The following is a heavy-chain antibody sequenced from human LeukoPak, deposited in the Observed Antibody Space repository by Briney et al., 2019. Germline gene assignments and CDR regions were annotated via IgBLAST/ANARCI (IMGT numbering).Heavy chain of an antibody. D-gene: IGHD5-12*01. Sequence: SETLSLTCAVSGGSISSGGYFWSWVRQPPGEGLEWVGYIYHSGSTYYNPSLQSRVTISLDRSKNQFSLKLSSMTAADTAVYYCASGNTGYDRDSFDIWGQGTMVTVSS. J-gene: IGHJ3*02. CDR2: IYHSGST. CDR1: GGSISSGGYF. V-gene: IGHV4-30-2*01. CDR3: ASGNTGYDRDSFDI.